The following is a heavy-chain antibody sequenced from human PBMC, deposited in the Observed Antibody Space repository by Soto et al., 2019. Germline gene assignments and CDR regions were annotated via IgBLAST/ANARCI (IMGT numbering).Heavy chain of an antibody. CDR1: GYTFTGYY. CDR2: SNPNSGGT. V-gene: IGHV1-2*02. CDR3: ARDYYDSSGDLISN. J-gene: IGHJ4*02. D-gene: IGHD3-22*01. Sequence: ASVKVSCKASGYTFTGYYMHWVRQAPGQGLEWMGWSNPNSGGTNYAQKFHGRVTMTRDTSSSTVYMELSRLRSDDTAVYYCARDYYDSSGDLISNRGQGTLVTVSS.